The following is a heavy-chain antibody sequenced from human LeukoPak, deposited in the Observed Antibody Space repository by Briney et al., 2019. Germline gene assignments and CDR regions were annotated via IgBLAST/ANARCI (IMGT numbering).Heavy chain of an antibody. D-gene: IGHD2-15*01. Sequence: PSQTLSLTCAVSGGSISSGGYSWSWIRQPPGKGLEWIGYIYHSGSTYYNPSLKSRVTISVDTSKNQFSLKLSSVTAADTAVYYCAAQDVNWFDPWGQGTLVTVSS. J-gene: IGHJ5*02. CDR2: IYHSGST. V-gene: IGHV4-30-2*05. CDR3: AAQDVNWFDP. CDR1: GGSISSGGYS.